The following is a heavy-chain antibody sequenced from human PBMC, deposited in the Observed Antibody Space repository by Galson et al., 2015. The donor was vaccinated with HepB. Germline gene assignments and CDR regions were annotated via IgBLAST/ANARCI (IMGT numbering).Heavy chain of an antibody. CDR2: INQDGSDK. Sequence: SLRLSCAASGFTFKNYWVTWVRQVPGKGLEWVANINQDGSDKYYVDFVKGRFTISRDNAKNSLYLQMNSLRVDDTAVYYCARDRRYFDYWGQGTLVTVSS. CDR3: ARDRRYFDY. CDR1: GFTFKNYW. J-gene: IGHJ4*02. V-gene: IGHV3-7*03.